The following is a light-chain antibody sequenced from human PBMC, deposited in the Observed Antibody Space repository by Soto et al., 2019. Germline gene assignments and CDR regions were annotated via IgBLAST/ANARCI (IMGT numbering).Light chain of an antibody. CDR3: CSYAGSPTVV. CDR1: SSDVGTYNL. V-gene: IGLV2-23*01. CDR2: EGS. Sequence: QSVLTQPASVSGSPGQSITISCTGTSSDVGTYNLVSWYQQHPGKAPKLMIYEGSKRPSGVSNRFSGSKSGNTASLTISGLQAEDEADYYCCSYAGSPTVVFGGGTKLTLL. J-gene: IGLJ2*01.